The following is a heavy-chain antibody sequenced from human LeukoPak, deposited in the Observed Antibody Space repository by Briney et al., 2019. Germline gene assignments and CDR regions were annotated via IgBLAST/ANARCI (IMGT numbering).Heavy chain of an antibody. Sequence: PSETLSLTCAVYGGSFSGYYWSWIRQPPGKGLAWIGSIYYGESAYYNPSLKSRVTVSVDTSKNQFSLKLSSVTAADTAVYYCARAHYGTASPAGGLWGQGTLVTVSS. V-gene: IGHV4-34*01. CDR1: GGSFSGYY. D-gene: IGHD1-1*01. CDR3: ARAHYGTASPAGGL. J-gene: IGHJ4*02. CDR2: IYYGESA.